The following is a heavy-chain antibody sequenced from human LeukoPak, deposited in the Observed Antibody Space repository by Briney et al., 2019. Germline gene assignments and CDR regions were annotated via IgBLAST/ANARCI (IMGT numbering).Heavy chain of an antibody. CDR3: ARDPGYSYGLDY. D-gene: IGHD5-18*01. J-gene: IGHJ4*02. V-gene: IGHV3-66*01. CDR1: GFTVSDNY. CDR2: IYSGGST. Sequence: GGSLRLSCAASGFTVSDNYMSWVRQAPGKGLEWVSVIYSGGSTNYADSVEGRFTISRDNSKNTLYLQMNSLRADDTAVYYCARDPGYSYGLDYWGQGTLVTVSS.